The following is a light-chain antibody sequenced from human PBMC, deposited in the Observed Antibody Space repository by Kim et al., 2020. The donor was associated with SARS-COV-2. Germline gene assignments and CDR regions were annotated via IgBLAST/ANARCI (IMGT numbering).Light chain of an antibody. V-gene: IGKV3-15*01. CDR1: QSVTSN. Sequence: EIVMTQSPATLSVSPGERATLSCRASQSVTSNLAWYQQEPGQAPRLLIYGASTRATGIPARFSGSGSGTEFTLTISSLQSEDFAVYYCQQYDNWPRGTFGQGTKLEI. J-gene: IGKJ2*02. CDR2: GAS. CDR3: QQYDNWPRGT.